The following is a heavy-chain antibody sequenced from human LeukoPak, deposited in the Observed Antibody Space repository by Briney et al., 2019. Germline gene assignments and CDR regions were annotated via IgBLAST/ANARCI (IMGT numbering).Heavy chain of an antibody. J-gene: IGHJ6*02. CDR3: ARVPGIAAAGTGYYYGMDV. V-gene: IGHV4-59*01. D-gene: IGHD6-13*01. CDR2: IYYSGST. Sequence: SETLSLTCTVSGGSISSYYWSWIRQPPGKGLEWIGYIYYSGSTNYNPSLKSRVTISVDTSKNQFSLKLSSVTAADTAVYYRARVPGIAAAGTGYYYGMDVWGQGTTVTVSS. CDR1: GGSISSYY.